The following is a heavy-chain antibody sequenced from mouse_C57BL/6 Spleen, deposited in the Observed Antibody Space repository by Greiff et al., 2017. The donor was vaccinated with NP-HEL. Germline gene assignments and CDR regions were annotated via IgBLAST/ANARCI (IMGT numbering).Heavy chain of an antibody. J-gene: IGHJ2*01. D-gene: IGHD2-4*01. V-gene: IGHV1-76*01. CDR3: ARKGMISYYFDY. Sequence: QVQLKESGAELVRPGASVKLSCKASGYTFTDYYINWVKQRPGQGLEWIARIYPGSGNTYYNEKFKGKATLTAEKSSSTAYMQLSSLTSEDSAVYFCARKGMISYYFDYWGQGTTLTVSS. CDR1: GYTFTDYY. CDR2: IYPGSGNT.